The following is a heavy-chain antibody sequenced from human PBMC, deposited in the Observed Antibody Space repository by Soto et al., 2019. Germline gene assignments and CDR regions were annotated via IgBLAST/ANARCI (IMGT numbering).Heavy chain of an antibody. Sequence: GGSLRLSCAASGFTFSSYWMSWVRQAPGKGLEWVANIKQDGSEKYYVDSVKGRFTISRDNAKNSLYLQMNSLRAEDTAVYYCARDGIVVVPAAMWGSLYMDVWGKGTTVTVSS. D-gene: IGHD2-2*01. J-gene: IGHJ6*03. V-gene: IGHV3-7*01. CDR3: ARDGIVVVPAAMWGSLYMDV. CDR2: IKQDGSEK. CDR1: GFTFSSYW.